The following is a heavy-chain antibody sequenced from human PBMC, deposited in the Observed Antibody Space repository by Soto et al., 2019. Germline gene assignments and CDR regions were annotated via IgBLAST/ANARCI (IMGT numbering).Heavy chain of an antibody. CDR3: ARDRSNSPDYFDY. V-gene: IGHV4-30-4*01. CDR1: CGSINSDAYY. J-gene: IGHJ4*02. D-gene: IGHD6-6*01. Sequence: SETLSLTCAVSCGSINSDAYYWSWIRQPPGKGLEWIGHIYYSGRTYYSPPLESRLTISLDTSKNQFSLRLSSVNASDTAVYYCARDRSNSPDYFDYWGQGTLVTVSS. CDR2: IYYSGRT.